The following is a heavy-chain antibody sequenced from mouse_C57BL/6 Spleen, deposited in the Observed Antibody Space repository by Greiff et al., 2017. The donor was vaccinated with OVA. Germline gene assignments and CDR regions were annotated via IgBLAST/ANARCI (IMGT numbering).Heavy chain of an antibody. V-gene: IGHV1-15*01. CDR3: TRATVVASFDY. Sequence: QVQLQQSGAELVRPGASVTLSCKASGYTFTDYEMHWVKQTPVHGLEWIGAIDPETGGTAYNQKVKGKAILTADKSSSTAYMELRSLTSEDSAVYCCTRATVVASFDYWGQGTTLTVSS. D-gene: IGHD1-1*01. CDR1: GYTFTDYE. J-gene: IGHJ2*01. CDR2: IDPETGGT.